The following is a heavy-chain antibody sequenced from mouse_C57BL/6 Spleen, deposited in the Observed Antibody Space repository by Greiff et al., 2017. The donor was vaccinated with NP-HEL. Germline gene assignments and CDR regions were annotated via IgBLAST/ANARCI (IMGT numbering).Heavy chain of an antibody. CDR3: ATRAPMGNFFDY. Sequence: QVQLKESGAELARPGASVKLSCKASGYTFTSYGISWVKQRTGQGLEWIGEIYPRSGNTYYNEKFKGKATLTADKSSSTAYMELRSLTSEDSAVYFCATRAPMGNFFDYWGQGTTLTVSS. V-gene: IGHV1-81*01. D-gene: IGHD2-1*01. CDR2: IYPRSGNT. CDR1: GYTFTSYG. J-gene: IGHJ2*01.